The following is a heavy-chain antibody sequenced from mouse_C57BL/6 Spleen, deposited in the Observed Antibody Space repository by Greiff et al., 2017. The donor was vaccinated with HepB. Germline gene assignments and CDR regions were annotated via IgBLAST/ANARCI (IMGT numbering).Heavy chain of an antibody. CDR1: GYTFTSYW. D-gene: IGHD2-4*01. Sequence: VQVVESGAELAKPGASVKLSCKASGYTFTSYWMHWVKQRPGQGLEWIGYINPSSGYTKYNQKFKDKATLTADKSSSTAYMQLSSLTYEDSAVYYCARWEMITHAMDYWGQGTSVTVSS. V-gene: IGHV1-7*01. J-gene: IGHJ4*01. CDR2: INPSSGYT. CDR3: ARWEMITHAMDY.